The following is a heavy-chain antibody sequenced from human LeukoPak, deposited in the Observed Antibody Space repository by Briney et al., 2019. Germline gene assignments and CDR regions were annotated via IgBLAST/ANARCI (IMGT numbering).Heavy chain of an antibody. CDR1: GFTFGDYA. D-gene: IGHD4-17*01. J-gene: IGHJ4*02. V-gene: IGHV3-49*04. Sequence: QPGGSLRLSCTASGFTFGDYAMSWVRQAPGKGLEWVGFIRSKAYGGTTEYAASVKGRFTIPRDDSKSIAYLQMNSLKTEDTAVYYCTTSDYGDYSFDYWGQGTLVTVSS. CDR3: TTSDYGDYSFDY. CDR2: IRSKAYGGTT.